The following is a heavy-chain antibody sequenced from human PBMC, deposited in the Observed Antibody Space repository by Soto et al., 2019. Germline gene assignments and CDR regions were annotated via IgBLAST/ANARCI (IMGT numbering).Heavy chain of an antibody. J-gene: IGHJ3*02. V-gene: IGHV1-2*02. CDR1: GYTFTGYY. D-gene: IGHD3-22*01. Sequence: ASVKVSCKASGYTFTGYYMHWVRQAPGQGLEWMGWINPNGGGTNYAQKFQGRVTMTRDTSISTAYMELSRLRSDDTAVYYCARDLADSSGSAFAFDIWGQGTMVTVSS. CDR3: ARDLADSSGSAFAFDI. CDR2: INPNGGGT.